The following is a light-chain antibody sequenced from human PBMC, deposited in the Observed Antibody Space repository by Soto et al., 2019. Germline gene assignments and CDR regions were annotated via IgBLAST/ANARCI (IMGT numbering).Light chain of an antibody. CDR1: SSDVGGYNY. CDR3: CSYAGTYTFLVI. V-gene: IGLV2-11*01. CDR2: DVT. Sequence: QSALTQPASVSGSPGQPITISCTGTSSDVGGYNYVSWYQQHPGKVPKLMIYDVTKRPSGVPDRFSGSKSGNTASLTISGLRTEDEADYYCCSYAGTYTFLVIFGGGTKLTVL. J-gene: IGLJ2*01.